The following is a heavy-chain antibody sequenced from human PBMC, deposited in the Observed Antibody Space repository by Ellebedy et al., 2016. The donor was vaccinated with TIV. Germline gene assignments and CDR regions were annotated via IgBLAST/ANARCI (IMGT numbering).Heavy chain of an antibody. CDR1: GGSFSNYY. CDR3: ARWGIQPFDY. D-gene: IGHD5-18*01. J-gene: IGHJ4*02. V-gene: IGHV4-34*01. Sequence: MPSETLSLTCAVYGGSFSNYYWSRIRQPPGKGLEWIGEITHGGSTNYNPSLKSRVTISVDTSKNQFSLKLTSVTAADTAVYYCARWGIQPFDYWGQGTLVTVSS. CDR2: ITHGGST.